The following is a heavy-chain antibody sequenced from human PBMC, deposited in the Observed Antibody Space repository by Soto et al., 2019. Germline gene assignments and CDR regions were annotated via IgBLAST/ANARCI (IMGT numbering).Heavy chain of an antibody. V-gene: IGHV4-59*02. CDR2: ISYSGLT. CDR3: VRKSDQLLWGNWFDP. J-gene: IGHJ5*02. Sequence: QEQLQESGPGLVKPSETLSLTCTVSGGFVSHSYWAWIRQTPGKGLDWIGSISYSGLTTYNPSLRSRVTMSIDTSKNQFSLKVTSATAADTAVYYCVRKSDQLLWGNWFDPWGQGTLVTVSS. D-gene: IGHD2-2*01. CDR1: GGFVSHSY.